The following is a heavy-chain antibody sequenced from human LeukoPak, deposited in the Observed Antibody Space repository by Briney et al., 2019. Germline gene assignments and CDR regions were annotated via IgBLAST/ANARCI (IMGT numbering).Heavy chain of an antibody. V-gene: IGHV4-59*01. Sequence: SETLSLTCTVSGGSISSYYWSWIRQPPGKGLEWIGYIYYSGSTDYNPSLKSRVTISVDTSKNQFSLKLSSVTAADTAVYYCARGVYYDYWGQGTLVTVSS. CDR3: ARGVYYDY. J-gene: IGHJ4*02. D-gene: IGHD6-6*01. CDR1: GGSISSYY. CDR2: IYYSGST.